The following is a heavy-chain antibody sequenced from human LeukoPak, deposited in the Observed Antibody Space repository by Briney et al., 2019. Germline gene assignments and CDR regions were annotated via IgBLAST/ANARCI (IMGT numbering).Heavy chain of an antibody. J-gene: IGHJ4*02. V-gene: IGHV4-30-4*05. Sequence: EWIGTIYYSGSTYYNPSLKSRVTISVDTSKNQFSLKLSSVTAADTAVYYCARDDDRSFDYWGQGTLVTVSS. D-gene: IGHD3-16*01. CDR2: IYYSGST. CDR3: ARDDDRSFDY.